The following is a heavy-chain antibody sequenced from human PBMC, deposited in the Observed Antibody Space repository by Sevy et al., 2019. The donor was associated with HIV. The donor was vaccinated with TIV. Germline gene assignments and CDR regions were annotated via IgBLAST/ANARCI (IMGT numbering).Heavy chain of an antibody. Sequence: GGSLRLSCAASGFTFSPYSMNWIRQAPGKGLEWLSYISGTANTIYYAGSVKGRFTISRDNAKNSLYLQMNSLRAEDTAVYYCARVPLYSDSHINDDWGQGTLGTVSS. CDR1: GFTFSPYS. CDR2: ISGTANTI. CDR3: ARVPLYSDSHINDD. D-gene: IGHD3-22*01. V-gene: IGHV3-48*04. J-gene: IGHJ4*02.